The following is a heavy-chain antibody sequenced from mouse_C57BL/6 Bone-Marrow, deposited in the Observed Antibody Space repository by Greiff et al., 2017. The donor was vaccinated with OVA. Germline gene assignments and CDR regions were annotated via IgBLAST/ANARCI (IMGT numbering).Heavy chain of an antibody. CDR3: TTSLTAPHWYFDV. D-gene: IGHD1-2*01. J-gene: IGHJ1*03. Sequence: VQLLQSGAELVRPGASVKLSCAASGFTISDYYMHWVKQTPEQGLEWIGTIDPEGGDTAYAPTVQGQATMSADTTSNTTYLQLLSLTSEDTADYDSTTSLTAPHWYFDVWGTGTTVTVSA. CDR2: IDPEGGDT. V-gene: IGHV14-1*01. CDR1: GFTISDYY.